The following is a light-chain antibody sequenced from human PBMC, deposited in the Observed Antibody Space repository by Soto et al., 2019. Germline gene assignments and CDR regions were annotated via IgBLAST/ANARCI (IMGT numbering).Light chain of an antibody. J-gene: IGKJ4*01. Sequence: EIVMTQSPASLSVSPGERATLSCRASQSVNSNLAWYQQKPGQAPRLLIYGASTRATGIPARFSGSGSGTEFTLTISSLQSEDFAVYYCQQYNIRPLTFGGGTKVEI. CDR1: QSVNSN. CDR3: QQYNIRPLT. CDR2: GAS. V-gene: IGKV3-15*01.